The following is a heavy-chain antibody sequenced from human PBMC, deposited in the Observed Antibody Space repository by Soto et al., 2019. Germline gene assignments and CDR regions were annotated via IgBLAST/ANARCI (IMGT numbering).Heavy chain of an antibody. V-gene: IGHV1-69*13. CDR2: IIPIFGTA. Sequence: ASVKVSCKASGGTFSSYAISWVRQAPGQGLEWMGGIIPIFGTANYAQKFQGRVTITADESTSTAYMELSSLRSEDTAVYYCARFSGSYSYYYYGMDVWGQGTTVTVS. J-gene: IGHJ6*02. CDR3: ARFSGSYSYYYYGMDV. D-gene: IGHD1-26*01. CDR1: GGTFSSYA.